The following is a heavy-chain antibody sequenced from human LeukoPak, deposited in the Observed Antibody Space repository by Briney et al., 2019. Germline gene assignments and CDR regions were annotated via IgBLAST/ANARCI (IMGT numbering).Heavy chain of an antibody. Sequence: PGGSLRLSCAASGFTFSDYYMSWIRQAPGKGLEWVSYISSSGSTIYYADSVKGRFTISRDNAKTSLYLQMNSLRAEDTAVYYCARDPKPPITGTTGWFDPWGQGTLVTVSS. CDR1: GFTFSDYY. CDR3: ARDPKPPITGTTGWFDP. CDR2: ISSSGSTI. V-gene: IGHV3-11*01. D-gene: IGHD1-20*01. J-gene: IGHJ5*02.